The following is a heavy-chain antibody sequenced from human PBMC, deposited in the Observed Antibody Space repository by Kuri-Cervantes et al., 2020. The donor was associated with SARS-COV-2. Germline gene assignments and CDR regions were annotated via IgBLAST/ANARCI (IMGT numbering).Heavy chain of an antibody. CDR2: INAGNGNT. CDR3: ATGPPYCSGGSCYSSNWFDP. Sequence: ASVKVSCKASGYTFTSYAMHWVRQAPGQRLEWMGWINAGNGNTKYSQKFQGRVTITRDTSASTAYMELSSLRSEDTAVYYCATGPPYCSGGSCYSSNWFDPWGQGTLVTVSS. V-gene: IGHV1-3*01. J-gene: IGHJ5*02. D-gene: IGHD2-15*01. CDR1: GYTFTSYA.